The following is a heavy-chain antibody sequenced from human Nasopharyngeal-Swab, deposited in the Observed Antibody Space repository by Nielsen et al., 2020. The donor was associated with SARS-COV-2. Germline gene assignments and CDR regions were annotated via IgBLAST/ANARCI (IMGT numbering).Heavy chain of an antibody. CDR2: IVGSGDTSGSGGNT. CDR3: AKDLRGPYFF. J-gene: IGHJ4*02. D-gene: IGHD2/OR15-2a*01. Sequence: GESLKISCVASGYSFRTYGMSWVRQAPGKGLEWVAAIVGSGDTSGSGGNTYYADSVKGRFTISRDNSKNTLSLQMNSLRAEDTAVYYCAKDLRGPYFFWGQGTLVTVSS. CDR1: GYSFRTYG. V-gene: IGHV3-23*01.